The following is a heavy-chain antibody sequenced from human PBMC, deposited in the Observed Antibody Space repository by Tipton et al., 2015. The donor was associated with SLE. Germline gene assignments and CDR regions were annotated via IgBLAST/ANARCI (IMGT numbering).Heavy chain of an antibody. D-gene: IGHD6-13*01. CDR1: GFIFSDHY. V-gene: IGHV3-72*01. J-gene: IGHJ4*02. CDR2: IRSKPKSYTT. Sequence: LRLSCAASGFIFSDHYMDWARQAPGKGLEWVGRIRSKPKSYTTEYAASVKGRFTISRDDSKNSLYLQMNSLKTEDTAVYYCARDLISSAAYFDYWGQGTLVTVSS. CDR3: ARDLISSAAYFDY.